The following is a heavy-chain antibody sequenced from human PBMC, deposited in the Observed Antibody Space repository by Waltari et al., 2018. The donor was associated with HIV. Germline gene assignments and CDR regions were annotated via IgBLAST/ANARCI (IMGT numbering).Heavy chain of an antibody. CDR2: INPISGGT. J-gene: IGHJ4*02. CDR1: GYTFTGYY. Sequence: QVQLVQSGAEVKKPGASVKVSCKASGYTFTGYYIHWVRQAPGQGLEWMGRINPISGGTDYEQKFQGRVTMTRDTSISTDYMELRRLRSDDTAVYFCTRSPKVGVYFDYWGQGTLVTVSS. CDR3: TRSPKVGVYFDY. D-gene: IGHD2-8*01. V-gene: IGHV1-2*06.